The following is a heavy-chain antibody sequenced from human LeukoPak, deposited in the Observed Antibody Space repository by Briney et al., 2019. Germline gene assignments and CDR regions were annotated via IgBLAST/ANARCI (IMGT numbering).Heavy chain of an antibody. J-gene: IGHJ4*02. CDR1: GFTFSSYA. CDR2: IYSGGST. V-gene: IGHV3-53*01. Sequence: GGSLRLSCAASGFTFSSYAMSWVRQAPGKGLEWVSVIYSGGSTYYADSVKGRFTISRDNSKNTLYLQMNSLRAEDTAVYYCAGSSSSPLFDYWGQGTLVTVSS. D-gene: IGHD6-13*01. CDR3: AGSSSSPLFDY.